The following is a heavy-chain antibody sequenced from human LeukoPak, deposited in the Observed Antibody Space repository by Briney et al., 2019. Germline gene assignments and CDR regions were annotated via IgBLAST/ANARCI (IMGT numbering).Heavy chain of an antibody. CDR2: IKEDGSRK. V-gene: IGHV3-7*01. CDR3: ARDPRGASYEALFDY. CDR1: GFTFSSHW. D-gene: IGHD5-12*01. Sequence: GGSLRLSCAASGFTFSSHWMNWVRQAPGEGLEWVANIKEDGSRKYYVDSVKGRFTISRDNAKNSLYLQMNSLRAEDTAVYYCARDPRGASYEALFDYWGQGTLVTVSS. J-gene: IGHJ4*02.